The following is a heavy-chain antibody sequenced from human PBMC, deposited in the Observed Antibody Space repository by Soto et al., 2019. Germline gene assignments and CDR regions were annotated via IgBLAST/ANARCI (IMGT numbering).Heavy chain of an antibody. D-gene: IGHD1-1*01. V-gene: IGHV1-2*02. J-gene: IGHJ6*02. CDR1: GYSFTDYY. CDR3: AREHVRPRTGARDV. Sequence: ASVKVSCKASGYSFTDYYMHWVRQAPGQGLEWMGWINPYRGATNYAQKFQGRVTMTRDTSISTAYMELSRLRSDDTAVYWCAREHVRPRTGARDVWGRGTTGTVSS. CDR2: INPYRGAT.